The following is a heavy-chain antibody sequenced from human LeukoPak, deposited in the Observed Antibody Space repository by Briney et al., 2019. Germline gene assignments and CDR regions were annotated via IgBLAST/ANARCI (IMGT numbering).Heavy chain of an antibody. CDR1: GFTFSSYA. CDR2: ISGSGGST. V-gene: IGHV3-23*01. Sequence: PGGSLRLSCAASGFTFSSYAMSWVRQAPGKGLEWVSAISGSGGSTYYADSVKGRFTISRDNSKNTLYLQMNSLRAEDTAVYYCARDQGSGWYSDYWGQGTLVTVSS. J-gene: IGHJ4*02. D-gene: IGHD6-19*01. CDR3: ARDQGSGWYSDY.